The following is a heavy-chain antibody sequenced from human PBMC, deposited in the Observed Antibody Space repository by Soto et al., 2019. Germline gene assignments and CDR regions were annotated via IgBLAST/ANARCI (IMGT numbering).Heavy chain of an antibody. Sequence: QVQLVQSGAEVKKPGASVKVSCKASGYTFTGYYMHWVRQAPGQGLEWMGWINPNSGGTNYAQKFQGWGPMTRDTGISTAYMELSRLRSDDTGVYYCAGEGGQPWQRTYGIDVWGQGTTVTVSS. D-gene: IGHD5-18*01. CDR3: AGEGGQPWQRTYGIDV. J-gene: IGHJ6*01. CDR1: GYTFTGYY. CDR2: INPNSGGT. V-gene: IGHV1-2*04.